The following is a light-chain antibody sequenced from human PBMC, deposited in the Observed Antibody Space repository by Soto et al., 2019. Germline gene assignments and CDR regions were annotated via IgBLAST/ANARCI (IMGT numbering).Light chain of an antibody. CDR1: SGHSSYI. J-gene: IGLJ3*02. CDR2: LETSGSY. CDR3: ETWDSNTRV. V-gene: IGLV4-60*02. Sequence: QTVVTQSSSASASLGSSVKLTCTLSSGHSSYIIAWHQQQPGKAPRYLMKLETSGSYNKGSGVPDRFSGSSSGADRYLTISNLHCEDEADYYCETWDSNTRVFGGGTKLTVL.